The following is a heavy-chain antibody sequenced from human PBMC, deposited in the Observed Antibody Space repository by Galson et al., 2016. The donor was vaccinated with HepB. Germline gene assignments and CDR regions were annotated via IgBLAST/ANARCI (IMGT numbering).Heavy chain of an antibody. V-gene: IGHV3-9*01. CDR2: ISWNSGSI. CDR1: GFPFDDYA. CDR3: AKSGGMNYYYYMDV. D-gene: IGHD1-26*01. J-gene: IGHJ6*03. Sequence: SLRLSCAASGFPFDDYAMHWVRQAPGKGLEWVSRISWNSGSIDYAGSVKGRFTIPRDNAKNSLYLQMNSLRAEDTALYYCAKSGGMNYYYYMDVWGKGTTVTVSS.